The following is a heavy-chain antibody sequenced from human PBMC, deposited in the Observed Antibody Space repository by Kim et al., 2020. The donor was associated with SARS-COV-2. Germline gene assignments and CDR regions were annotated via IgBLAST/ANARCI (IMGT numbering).Heavy chain of an antibody. D-gene: IGHD1-26*01. Sequence: SETLSLTCAVHGGSLSGSYWSWIRQPPGKGLDWIGESNHLGSTNYNPYLKSRVPISVDTSKNQVSLRLSYVTAADTAGYYCARLGGNTRLEYNWFDPGGQGTLVTLS. CDR3: ARLGGNTRLEYNWFDP. CDR1: GGSLSGSY. V-gene: IGHV4-34*01. J-gene: IGHJ5*02. CDR2: SNHLGST.